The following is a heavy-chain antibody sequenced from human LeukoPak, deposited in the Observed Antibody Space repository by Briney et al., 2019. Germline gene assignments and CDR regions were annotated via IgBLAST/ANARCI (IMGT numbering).Heavy chain of an antibody. CDR2: IYYSGST. V-gene: IGHV4-59*01. D-gene: IGHD3-3*01. CDR1: GGSISSYY. CDR3: ARIKYYDFWSGLYYFDY. Sequence: PSETLSLTCTVSGGSISSYYWSWIRQPPGKGLEWIGYIYYSGSTNYNPSLKSRVTISVDTSKNQFSLKLSSVTAADTAVYYCARIKYYDFWSGLYYFDYWGQGTLVTVSS. J-gene: IGHJ4*02.